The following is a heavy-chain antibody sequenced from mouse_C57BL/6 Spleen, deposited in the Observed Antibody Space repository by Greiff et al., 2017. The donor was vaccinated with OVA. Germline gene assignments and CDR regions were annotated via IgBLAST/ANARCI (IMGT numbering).Heavy chain of an antibody. D-gene: IGHD2-12*01. CDR1: GYTFTSYW. J-gene: IGHJ4*01. CDR2: IHPNSGST. V-gene: IGHV1-64*01. Sequence: VQLQQPGAELVKPGASVKLSCKASGYTFTSYWMHWVKQRPGQGLEWIGMIHPNSGSTNYNEKFKSKATLTVDKSSSTAYMQLSSLTSEDSAVYYCARTYYYKDAMDYWGQGTSVTVSS. CDR3: ARTYYYKDAMDY.